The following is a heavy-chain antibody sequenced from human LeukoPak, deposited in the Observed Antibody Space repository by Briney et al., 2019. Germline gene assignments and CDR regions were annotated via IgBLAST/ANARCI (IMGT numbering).Heavy chain of an antibody. CDR1: GGSISSRSYY. D-gene: IGHD1-26*01. Sequence: SETLSLTCTVSGGSISSRSYYWGWIRQPPGKGLGWIGNIYYEGSTYYNPSLKSRATISVDTSKNQFSLKLSSVTAADTAIYYCARDRSRWDLLPFDYWGQGALVTVSS. CDR2: IYYEGST. V-gene: IGHV4-39*07. CDR3: ARDRSRWDLLPFDY. J-gene: IGHJ4*02.